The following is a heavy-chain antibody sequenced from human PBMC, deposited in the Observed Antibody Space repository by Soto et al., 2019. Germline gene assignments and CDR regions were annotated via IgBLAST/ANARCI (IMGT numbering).Heavy chain of an antibody. CDR3: ARQIYDSDTGPNFQYYFDS. V-gene: IGHV5-10-1*01. Sequence: GESLKISCKGSGYSFAGYWITWVRQKPGKGLEWMGRIDPSDSQTYYSPSFRGHVTISATKSITTVFLQWSSLRASDTTMYYCARQIYDSDTGPNFQYYFDSWGQGTPVTVSS. J-gene: IGHJ4*02. CDR1: GYSFAGYW. D-gene: IGHD3-22*01. CDR2: IDPSDSQT.